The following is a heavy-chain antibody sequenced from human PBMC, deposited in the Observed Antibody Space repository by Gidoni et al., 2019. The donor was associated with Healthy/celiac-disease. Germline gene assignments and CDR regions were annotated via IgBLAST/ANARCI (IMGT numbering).Heavy chain of an antibody. J-gene: IGHJ5*02. CDR1: GYTLTELS. Sequence: QVQLVQSGAEVKKPGASVKVSCKVSGYTLTELSMHWVRQAPGKGLEWMGGFDPEDGETIYAQKFQGRVTMTEDTSTDTAYMELSSLRSEDTAVYYCATVAPKYYDILTGFGWFDPWGQGTLVTVSS. V-gene: IGHV1-24*01. CDR3: ATVAPKYYDILTGFGWFDP. CDR2: FDPEDGET. D-gene: IGHD3-9*01.